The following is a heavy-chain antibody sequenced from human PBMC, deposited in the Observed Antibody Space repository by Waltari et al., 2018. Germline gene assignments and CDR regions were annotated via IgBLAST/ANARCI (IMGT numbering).Heavy chain of an antibody. Sequence: QIQIMQSGAEVKKPGASVKVSCQASGYTFTAYYIHWARPAPGPGLEWRGWIKSNTGSADCAQSCQGRVTVTRDTSISTVYMELSGLTSDDTAVYYCAREALGGTKAFDMWGQGTMVTVSS. J-gene: IGHJ3*02. D-gene: IGHD1-7*01. CDR1: GYTFTAYY. CDR3: AREALGGTKAFDM. CDR2: IKSNTGSA. V-gene: IGHV1-2*02.